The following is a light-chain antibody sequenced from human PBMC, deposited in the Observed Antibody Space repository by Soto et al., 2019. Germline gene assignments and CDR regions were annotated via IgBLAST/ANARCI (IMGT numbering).Light chain of an antibody. CDR1: QSISSW. J-gene: IGKJ1*01. Sequence: DIQMTQSPSTLSASVGDRVTITCRASQSISSWLAWYQQKPGRAPKLLIYKASTLESGVPSRFSGSGSGTEFTLTIGSLQPDDFANYYCQQYNSYSPTFGRGTKVEFK. CDR3: QQYNSYSPT. CDR2: KAS. V-gene: IGKV1-5*03.